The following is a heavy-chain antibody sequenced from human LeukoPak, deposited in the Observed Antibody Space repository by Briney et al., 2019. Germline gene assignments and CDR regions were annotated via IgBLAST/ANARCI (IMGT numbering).Heavy chain of an antibody. CDR3: ARRGPSYCSSPSCYLDV. J-gene: IGHJ6*04. D-gene: IGHD2-2*01. Sequence: ASVKVSCKTSGYTFTSYYIHWVRQAPGRGLEWMGIINPSGGSTTYAQTFQGRVNMTRDTSTSTVYMELSSLRSEDTAVYYCARRGPSYCSSPSCYLDVWGKGTTVTVSS. CDR2: INPSGGST. V-gene: IGHV1-46*01. CDR1: GYTFTSYY.